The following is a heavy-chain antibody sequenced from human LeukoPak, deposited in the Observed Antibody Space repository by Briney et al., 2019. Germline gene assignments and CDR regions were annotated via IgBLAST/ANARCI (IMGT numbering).Heavy chain of an antibody. CDR1: GYTFAGYY. J-gene: IGHJ5*02. Sequence: ASVKVSCKASGYTFAGYYMHWVRQAPGQGLEWMGWINPNSGGTNYAQTFQGRVTMTRDTSISTAYMELSRLRSDDTAVYYCARTPSELRYFDWLYWFDPWGQGTLVTVSS. D-gene: IGHD3-9*01. CDR3: ARTPSELRYFDWLYWFDP. V-gene: IGHV1-2*02. CDR2: INPNSGGT.